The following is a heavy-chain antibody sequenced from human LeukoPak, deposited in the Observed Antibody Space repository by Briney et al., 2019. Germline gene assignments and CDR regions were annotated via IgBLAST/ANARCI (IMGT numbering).Heavy chain of an antibody. Sequence: GASVKVSCKASGGTFSSYAISWVRQAPGQGLEWMGRIIPIFGTANYAQKFQGRVTMTEDTSTDTAYMELSSLRSEDTAVYYCATSIVGGGFFFYYFDYWGQGTLVTVSS. CDR1: GGTFSSYA. CDR3: ATSIVGGGFFFYYFDY. CDR2: IIPIFGTA. D-gene: IGHD1-26*01. J-gene: IGHJ4*02. V-gene: IGHV1-69*06.